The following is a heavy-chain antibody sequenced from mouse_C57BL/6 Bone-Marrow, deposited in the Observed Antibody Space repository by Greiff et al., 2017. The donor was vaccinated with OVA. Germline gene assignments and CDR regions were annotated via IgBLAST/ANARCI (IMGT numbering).Heavy chain of an antibody. CDR1: GYSITSGYD. Sequence: EVMLVESGPGMVKPSQSLSLTCTVTGYSITSGYDWHWIRHFPGNKLEWMGYISYSGSTNYNPSLQSRISITQYTSKNQFFLKLKSVTTEDTATYYWARGGYAWFAYWGQGTLVTVSA. D-gene: IGHD2-2*01. CDR2: ISYSGST. V-gene: IGHV3-1*01. CDR3: ARGGYAWFAY. J-gene: IGHJ3*01.